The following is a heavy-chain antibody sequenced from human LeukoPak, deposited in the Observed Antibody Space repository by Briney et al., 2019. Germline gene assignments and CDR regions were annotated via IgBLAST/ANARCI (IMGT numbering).Heavy chain of an antibody. CDR3: AREGSGSYMVWCYYGMDV. CDR1: GFTFSSYA. J-gene: IGHJ6*02. Sequence: GGSLRLSCAASGFTFSSYAMHWVRQAPGKGLEWVAVISYDGSNKYYADSVKGRFTISRDNSKNTLYLQMNSLRAEDTAVYYCAREGSGSYMVWCYYGMDVWGQGTTVTVSS. V-gene: IGHV3-30-3*01. D-gene: IGHD1-26*01. CDR2: ISYDGSNK.